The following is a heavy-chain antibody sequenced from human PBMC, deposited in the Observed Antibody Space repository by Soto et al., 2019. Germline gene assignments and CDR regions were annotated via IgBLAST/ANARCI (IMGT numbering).Heavy chain of an antibody. CDR1: GVSISSNNW. CDR2: MYHTGGT. J-gene: IGHJ4*02. V-gene: IGHV4-4*02. Sequence: QVQLQESGPGLVKPSGTLSLTCAVSGVSISSNNWWSWVRQPPGKGLEWIGEMYHTGGTNYNPSLKSRVTISVDKSKNHFSLELNSVTAADTAVYYCARSSRYQYDSSEGNFDYWGQGTLVTVSS. CDR3: ARSSRYQYDSSEGNFDY. D-gene: IGHD3-22*01.